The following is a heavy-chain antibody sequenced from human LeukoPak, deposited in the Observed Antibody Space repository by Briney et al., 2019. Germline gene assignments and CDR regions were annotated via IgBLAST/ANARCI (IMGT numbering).Heavy chain of an antibody. J-gene: IGHJ4*02. D-gene: IGHD6-19*01. Sequence: PGGSLRLSCAASGFTFSSYAMSWVRQAPGKGLEWVSAISGSGGSTYYADSVKGRFTISRDNSKNTLYLQMNSLRAEDTAVYYCAREGKLTGYFGGLGFNYWGQGILVTVSS. CDR1: GFTFSSYA. CDR3: AREGKLTGYFGGLGFNY. CDR2: ISGSGGST. V-gene: IGHV3-23*01.